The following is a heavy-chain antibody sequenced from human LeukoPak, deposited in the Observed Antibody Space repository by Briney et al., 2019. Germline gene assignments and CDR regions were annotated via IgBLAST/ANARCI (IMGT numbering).Heavy chain of an antibody. CDR1: GFTFSNYG. Sequence: GGSLRLSCGASGFTFSNYGMHWVRQAPGKGLEWVAVIWYDGSNENYADSVKGRFTISRDNSKNTLYLQMNSLRAGDTAVYYCAREGSWGTSLAQNWFDPWGQGTLVIVSS. CDR2: IWYDGSNE. D-gene: IGHD1-1*01. V-gene: IGHV3-33*01. J-gene: IGHJ5*02. CDR3: AREGSWGTSLAQNWFDP.